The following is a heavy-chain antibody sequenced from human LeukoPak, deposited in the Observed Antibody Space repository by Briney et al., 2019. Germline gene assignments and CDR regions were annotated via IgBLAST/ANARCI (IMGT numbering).Heavy chain of an antibody. J-gene: IGHJ4*02. CDR1: GFSVVSAY. D-gene: IGHD1-1*01. Sequence: PGGSRGFPCAASGFSVVSAYIGWVGKPPGKGWEWVSVIYSGGSTYYADSVKGRFTISRDNSKNTVYLQMNSLRPEDTAVYYCARRKTGSPYDYWGQGTLVTVSS. V-gene: IGHV3-53*01. CDR2: IYSGGST. CDR3: ARRKTGSPYDY.